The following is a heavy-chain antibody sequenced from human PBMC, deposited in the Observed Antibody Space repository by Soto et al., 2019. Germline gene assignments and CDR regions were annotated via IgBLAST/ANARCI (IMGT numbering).Heavy chain of an antibody. V-gene: IGHV4-30-4*01. D-gene: IGHD4-17*01. Sequence: QVQLQESGPGLVKPSQTLSLTCSVSGGSISSSGYYWGGIRQPPGKGLEWIGHIYYSGSPYYNASLKSRVTISVDTSKNKFSLKLSSVTAADTAVYYCAARTTVTTFLLWGQGTLVTVSS. J-gene: IGHJ4*02. CDR2: IYYSGSP. CDR1: GGSISSSGYY. CDR3: AARTTVTTFLL.